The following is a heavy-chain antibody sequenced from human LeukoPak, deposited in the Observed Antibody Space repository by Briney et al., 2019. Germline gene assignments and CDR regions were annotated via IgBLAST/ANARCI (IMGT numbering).Heavy chain of an antibody. CDR3: ARTTEGGYTYGYFYYYYMDV. Sequence: SETLSLTCTVSGGSISSYYWSWIRQPPGKGLEWIVYIYYSGSTNYNPSLKSRVTISVDTSKNQFSLKLTSVTAADTAVYYCARTTEGGYTYGYFYYYYMDVWGKGTTVTISS. CDR2: IYYSGST. V-gene: IGHV4-59*01. J-gene: IGHJ6*03. D-gene: IGHD5-18*01. CDR1: GGSISSYY.